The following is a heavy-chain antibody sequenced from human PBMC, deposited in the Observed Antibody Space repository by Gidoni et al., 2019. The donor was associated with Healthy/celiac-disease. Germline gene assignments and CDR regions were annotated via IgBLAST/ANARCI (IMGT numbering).Heavy chain of an antibody. J-gene: IGHJ4*02. Sequence: EVQLVESGGGLVKPGGSLRLSCAASGSTFRNAWMSWVRQAPGKGLGWVGRIKSKTDGGTTDYAAPVKGRFTISRDDSKNTLYLQMNSLKTEDTAVYYCTTVLVVVTVIDYWGQGTLVTVSS. CDR2: IKSKTDGGTT. V-gene: IGHV3-15*01. CDR1: GSTFRNAW. D-gene: IGHD2-21*02. CDR3: TTVLVVVTVIDY.